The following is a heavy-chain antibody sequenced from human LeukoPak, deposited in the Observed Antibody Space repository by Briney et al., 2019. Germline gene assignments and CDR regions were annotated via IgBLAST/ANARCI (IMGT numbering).Heavy chain of an antibody. CDR2: ISYDGSNK. Sequence: PGRSLRLSCAASGFTFSSYAMHWVRQAPGKGLEWVAVISYDGSNKYYADSVKGRFTISRDNSKNTLYLQMNSLRAEDTAVYYCARDCRPNVYITMVRGPLDYWGQGTLVTVSS. J-gene: IGHJ4*02. D-gene: IGHD3-10*01. CDR3: ARDCRPNVYITMVRGPLDY. CDR1: GFTFSSYA. V-gene: IGHV3-30*04.